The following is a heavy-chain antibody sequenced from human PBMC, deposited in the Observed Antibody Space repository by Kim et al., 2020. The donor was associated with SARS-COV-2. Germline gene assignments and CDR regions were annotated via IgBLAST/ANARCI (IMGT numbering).Heavy chain of an antibody. CDR1: GGSISSSNW. V-gene: IGHV4-4*02. Sequence: SETLSLTCAVSGGSISSSNWWSWVRQPPGKGLEWIGEIYHSGSTNYNPSLKSRVTISVDKSKNQFSLKLSSVTAADTAVYYCASHIVVVPAATGYYYYGMDVWGQGTTVTVSS. J-gene: IGHJ6*02. CDR2: IYHSGST. D-gene: IGHD2-2*01. CDR3: ASHIVVVPAATGYYYYGMDV.